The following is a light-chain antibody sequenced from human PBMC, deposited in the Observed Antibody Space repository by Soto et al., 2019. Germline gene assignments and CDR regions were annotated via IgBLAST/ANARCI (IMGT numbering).Light chain of an antibody. CDR3: SSYTSGTTLYV. CDR2: ASS. CDR1: SSDVGGYNY. V-gene: IGLV2-14*01. J-gene: IGLJ1*01. Sequence: QSVLTQPASVSGSPGQSITISCTGTSSDVGGYNYVSCYQHHAGKAPRLMIYASSNRPSGVSHRFSGSRSGNTASLTISGLQAEDEGDYYCSSYTSGTTLYVFGTGTKVTVL.